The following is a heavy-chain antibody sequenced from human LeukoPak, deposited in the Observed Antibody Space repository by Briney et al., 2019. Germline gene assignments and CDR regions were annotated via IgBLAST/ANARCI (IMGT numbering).Heavy chain of an antibody. CDR1: GDSITSGDYY. J-gene: IGHJ4*02. CDR3: ARGVRGRKWYYFDS. D-gene: IGHD2-15*01. V-gene: IGHV4-30-4*01. Sequence: SETLSLTCSVSGDSITSGDYYWTWLRQSPGEGLEWLGYIYNSGSTLYHPSLESRLSLSVDTSKNQFSLTLTSVTAADSAVFYCARGVRGRKWYYFDSWGRGTLVTVSS. CDR2: IYNSGST.